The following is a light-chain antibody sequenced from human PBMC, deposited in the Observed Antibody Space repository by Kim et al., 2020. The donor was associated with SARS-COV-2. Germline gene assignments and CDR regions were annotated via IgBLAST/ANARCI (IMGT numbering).Light chain of an antibody. CDR2: KTY. V-gene: IGKV2-24*01. Sequence: QPASIACRASQSLVHSDGNTYLSWLQQRPGQPPRLLIYKTYKRCSGVSDRCSGSGAGTDFTLKISRVEAEDVGVYYCMQATQYPHSFGQGTKLEI. CDR3: MQATQYPHS. J-gene: IGKJ2*03. CDR1: QSLVHSDGNTY.